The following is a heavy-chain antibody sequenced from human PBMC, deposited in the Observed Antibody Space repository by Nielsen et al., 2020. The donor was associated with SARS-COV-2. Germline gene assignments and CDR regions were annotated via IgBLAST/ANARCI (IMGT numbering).Heavy chain of an antibody. Sequence: WIRQPPGKGLEWVSAISGSGGSTYYADSVKGRFTISRDNSKNTLYLQMNSLRAEDTAVYYCARDGGEKSSSWYGGYYYYYGMDVWGQGTTVTVSS. CDR2: ISGSGGST. J-gene: IGHJ6*02. V-gene: IGHV3-23*01. D-gene: IGHD6-13*01. CDR3: ARDGGEKSSSWYGGYYYYYGMDV.